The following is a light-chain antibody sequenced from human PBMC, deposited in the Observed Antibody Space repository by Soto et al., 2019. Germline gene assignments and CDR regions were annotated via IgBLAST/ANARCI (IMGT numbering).Light chain of an antibody. Sequence: DIQLTQSPSFLSASVGDRVTITCRASQYIPSFLAWYQQKPGKAPELLIHSASTLHSGVPSRFNGSGSGTEFTLTISSLQPEDFATYYCQHRHSYPITFGQGTRLEIK. CDR3: QHRHSYPIT. J-gene: IGKJ5*01. CDR1: QYIPSF. V-gene: IGKV1-9*01. CDR2: SAS.